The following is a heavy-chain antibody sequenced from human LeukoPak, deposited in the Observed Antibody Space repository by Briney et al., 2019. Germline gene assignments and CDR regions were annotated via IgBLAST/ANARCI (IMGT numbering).Heavy chain of an antibody. CDR3: TGQSENFSLDY. CDR1: GFIFSNYG. D-gene: IGHD3-3*01. V-gene: IGHV3-30*02. CDR2: IRYDGSPK. J-gene: IGHJ4*02. Sequence: GGSLRLSCAASGFIFSNYGMHWVRQAPGKGLEWVAFIRYDGSPKYYADSVKGRFTISRDNSKSTLYLQMDGLRAEDTAVYYCTGQSENFSLDYWGQGTLVTVSS.